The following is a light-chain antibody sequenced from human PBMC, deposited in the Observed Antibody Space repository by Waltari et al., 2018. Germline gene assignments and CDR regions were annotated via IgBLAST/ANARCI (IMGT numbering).Light chain of an antibody. J-gene: IGKJ4*01. CDR1: EGISNY. Sequence: IQLTQSPSSLSTSVRDWVTVTCRASEGISNYVAWYQEIPEIAPKLLIYGASTLQSGVPSEFSGSGSETDFTLTISSLQPVHFATYFCQQSYSTPALTFGGGTKVEIK. CDR2: GAS. V-gene: IGKV1-9*01. CDR3: QQSYSTPALT.